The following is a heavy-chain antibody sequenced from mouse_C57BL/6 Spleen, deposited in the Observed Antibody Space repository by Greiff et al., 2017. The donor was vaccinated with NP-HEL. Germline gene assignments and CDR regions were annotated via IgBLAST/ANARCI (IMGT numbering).Heavy chain of an antibody. CDR1: GYSITSGYD. V-gene: IGHV3-1*01. D-gene: IGHD3-3*01. J-gene: IGHJ4*01. CDR3: ARDSVGQGYAMDY. Sequence: EVQLQESGPGMVKPSQSLSLTCTVTGYSITSGYDWHWIRHFPGNKLEWMGYISYSGSTNYNPSLKSRISITHDTSKNHFFLKLNSVTTEDTATYYCARDSVGQGYAMDYWGQGTSVTVSS. CDR2: ISYSGST.